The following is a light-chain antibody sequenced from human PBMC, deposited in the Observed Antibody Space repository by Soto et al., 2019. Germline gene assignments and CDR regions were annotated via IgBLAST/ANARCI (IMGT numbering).Light chain of an antibody. CDR2: DAS. CDR3: QQRESGSRT. J-gene: IGKJ2*01. CDR1: QSISIC. V-gene: IGKV3-11*01. Sequence: EIVLTQSPATLSLSPGERATLSCRASQSISICLAWYQQKPDQAPRLLISDASNRATGIPARFSGSGSGPDFTLTLSRLEPEDFAVYYGQQRESGSRTFGKGNKLEI.